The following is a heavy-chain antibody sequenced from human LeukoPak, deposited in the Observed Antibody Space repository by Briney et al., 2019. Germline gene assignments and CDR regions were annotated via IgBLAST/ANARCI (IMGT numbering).Heavy chain of an antibody. CDR2: IIVSGSTT. V-gene: IGHV3-23*01. CDR3: AKLTSD. CDR1: GFTFSSSA. J-gene: IGHJ4*02. Sequence: GGSLRLSCAASGFTFSSSAMSWVRQAPGKGLEWVSSIIVSGSTTFYADSVKGRFTISRDNFKSTLSLQMNSLRAEDTAIYYCAKLTSDWGQGTPVTVSS.